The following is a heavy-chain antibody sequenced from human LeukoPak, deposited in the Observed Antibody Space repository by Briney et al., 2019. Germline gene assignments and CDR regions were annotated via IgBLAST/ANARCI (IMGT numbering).Heavy chain of an antibody. CDR1: GYTFTANY. CDR3: ARGFGTSWFDY. V-gene: IGHV1-2*04. Sequence: ASVKVSCKASGYTFTANYIHWVRQAPGQGLEWMGWINPNGGGTHYVQKFQGWVTLTRDTSISTLYMELSSLKSDDTAVYYCARGFGTSWFDYWGQGTLATVSS. J-gene: IGHJ4*02. CDR2: INPNGGGT. D-gene: IGHD2-2*01.